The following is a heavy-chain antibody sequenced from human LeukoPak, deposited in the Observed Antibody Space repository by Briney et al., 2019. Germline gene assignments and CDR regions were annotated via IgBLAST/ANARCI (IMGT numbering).Heavy chain of an antibody. CDR3: ARDPGYDFWSGQKGWFDP. CDR2: IYYSGST. V-gene: IGHV4-4*02. J-gene: IGHJ5*02. Sequence: SETLSLTCAVSGDSISIINWWSWVRQPPGKGLEWIAYIYYSGSTNYNPSLKSRVTTSVDTSKNQFSLNLSSVTAADTAVYYCARDPGYDFWSGQKGWFDPWGQGTLVTVSS. D-gene: IGHD3-3*01. CDR1: GDSISIINW.